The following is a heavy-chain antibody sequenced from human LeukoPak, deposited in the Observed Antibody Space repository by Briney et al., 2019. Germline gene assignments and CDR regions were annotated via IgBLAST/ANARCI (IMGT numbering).Heavy chain of an antibody. CDR2: INPSDGGT. CDR3: SIDTRTMTAVTRGQHYYYGLDV. CDR1: GYTFTNYY. J-gene: IGHJ6*02. D-gene: IGHD4-17*01. Sequence: ASVKVSCKASGYTFTNYYLHWVRQAPGHGLEWMAIINPSDGGTYYEQKLQGRVTITRDTSTSTVYMELSRLRSEDKAVYYWSIDTRTMTAVTRGQHYYYGLDVWGQGTTVTVSS. V-gene: IGHV1-46*01.